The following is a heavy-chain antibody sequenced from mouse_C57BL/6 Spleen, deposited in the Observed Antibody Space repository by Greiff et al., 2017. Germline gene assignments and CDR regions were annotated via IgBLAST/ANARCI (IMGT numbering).Heavy chain of an antibody. D-gene: IGHD1-1*01. CDR2: IDPNSGGT. Sequence: QVQLQQPGAELVKPGASVKLSCKASGYTFTSYWMHWVKQRPGRGLEWIGRIDPNSGGTTYNEKFKSKATLTVDKPSSTAYMQLSSLTSEDSAVYYGALITTVVAPGYFDVWGTGTTVTVSS. CDR1: GYTFTSYW. J-gene: IGHJ1*03. V-gene: IGHV1-72*01. CDR3: ALITTVVAPGYFDV.